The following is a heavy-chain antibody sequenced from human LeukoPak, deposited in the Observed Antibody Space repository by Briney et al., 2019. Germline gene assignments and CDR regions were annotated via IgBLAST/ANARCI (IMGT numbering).Heavy chain of an antibody. Sequence: SGGSLRLSCVASGFTFSYYSMNWVRQAPGKGLEWLSSINGGSSYIYYADSVRGRFTISRDNAKNSLSLQMNSLRAEDTAVYYCAREESGSRYDIDYWGQGILVTVSS. J-gene: IGHJ4*02. CDR1: GFTFSYYS. V-gene: IGHV3-21*01. CDR2: INGGSSYI. D-gene: IGHD1-1*01. CDR3: AREESGSRYDIDY.